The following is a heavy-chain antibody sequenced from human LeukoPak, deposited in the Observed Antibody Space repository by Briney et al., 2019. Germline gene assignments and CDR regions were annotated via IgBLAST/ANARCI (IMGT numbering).Heavy chain of an antibody. Sequence: PSETLSLTCTVSGGSISSYYWSLIRQPPGKGLEWIGYIYYSGSTNYNPSLKSRVTISVDTSKNQFSLKLSSVTAADTAVYYCAREVVREVIYYFDYWGQGTLVTVSS. CDR3: AREVVREVIYYFDY. V-gene: IGHV4-59*01. CDR2: IYYSGST. CDR1: GGSISSYY. D-gene: IGHD3-10*01. J-gene: IGHJ4*02.